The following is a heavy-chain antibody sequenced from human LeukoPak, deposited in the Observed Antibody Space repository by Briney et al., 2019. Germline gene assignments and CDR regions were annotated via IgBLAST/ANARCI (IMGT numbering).Heavy chain of an antibody. CDR2: ISYDGSNK. Sequence: GGSLRLSCAASGFTFSKYGMHWVRQAPGKGLEWVAVISYDGSNKYYADSVKGRFTISRDNSKNTLYLQMNSLRAEDTAVYYCARGPSGYHNTGGQGTLVTVSS. J-gene: IGHJ4*02. V-gene: IGHV3-33*05. CDR1: GFTFSKYG. D-gene: IGHD5-12*01. CDR3: ARGPSGYHNT.